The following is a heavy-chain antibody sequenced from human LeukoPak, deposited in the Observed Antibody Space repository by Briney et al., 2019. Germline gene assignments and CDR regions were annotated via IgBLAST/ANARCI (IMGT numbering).Heavy chain of an antibody. CDR2: ISVSGDKT. CDR1: GFTCSGFA. CDR3: ANVDTAFLDY. D-gene: IGHD5-18*01. J-gene: IGHJ4*02. Sequence: PPGRSLRLXCAASGFTCSGFAMSWVRRAPGKGLEWVSAISVSGDKTYYADSVKGRFTISRDNSKNTLYLQMNSLRAEDAAVYYCANVDTAFLDYWGQGALVTVSS. V-gene: IGHV3-23*01.